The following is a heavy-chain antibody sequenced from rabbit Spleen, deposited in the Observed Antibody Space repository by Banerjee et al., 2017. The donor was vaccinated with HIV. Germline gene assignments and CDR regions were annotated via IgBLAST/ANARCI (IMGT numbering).Heavy chain of an antibody. CDR2: IYAGSSGSA. V-gene: IGHV1S45*01. CDR1: GFSFSSSYW. Sequence: QEQLEESGGDLVKPEGSLTLTCTASGFSFSSSYWICWVRQAPGKGLEWIACIYAGSSGSAYYASWAKGRFTISKTSSTTVTLQMTSLTAADTATYFCARGSGAYTLGGYDMDLWGQGTLVTVS. D-gene: IGHD6-1*01. J-gene: IGHJ6*01. CDR3: ARGSGAYTLGGYDMDL.